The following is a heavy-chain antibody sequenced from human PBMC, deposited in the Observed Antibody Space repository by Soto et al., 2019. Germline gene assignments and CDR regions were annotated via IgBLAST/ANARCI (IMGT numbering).Heavy chain of an antibody. CDR2: INGGNGHT. J-gene: IGHJ6*02. CDR1: GYTFSTYA. CDR3: ARGKGMEENYYYYGMDV. V-gene: IGHV1-3*01. D-gene: IGHD1-1*01. Sequence: ASVKVSCKASGYTFSTYALHWVRQAPGQGLEWMGWINGGNGHTRYSQKFRDRVTISRDTPASTAYMELSGLRSEDTAVYYCARGKGMEENYYYYGMDVWGQGTTVTVSS.